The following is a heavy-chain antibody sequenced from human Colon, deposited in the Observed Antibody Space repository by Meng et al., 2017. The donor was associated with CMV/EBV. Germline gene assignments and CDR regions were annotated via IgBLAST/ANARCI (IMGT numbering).Heavy chain of an antibody. V-gene: IGHV3-33*03. CDR1: GFTFSKFG. D-gene: IGHD1-26*01. CDR3: AKGGSGSYDWFDP. J-gene: IGHJ5*02. CDR2: IWGDGSEK. Sequence: CVASGFTFSKFGMHWVRQAPGKGLEWVAVIWGDGSEKYYSDSVKGRFTIFRDNPRNTLYLQMNSLRPDDTARYFCAKGGSGSYDWFDPWGQGTLVTVSS.